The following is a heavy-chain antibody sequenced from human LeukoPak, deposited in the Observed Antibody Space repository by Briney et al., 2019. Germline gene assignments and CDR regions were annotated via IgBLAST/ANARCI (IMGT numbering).Heavy chain of an antibody. V-gene: IGHV4-34*01. D-gene: IGHD3-22*01. Sequence: SETLSLTCAVYGGSFSGYYWTWIRQTPGKGLEWIGEMNPSGSTNYNPSLKSRVTISVDTSKNQFSLKLSSVTAADTAVYYCARGRQDVTMIVVVMTAVSYYLDVWGKGTTVTVS. J-gene: IGHJ6*03. CDR2: MNPSGST. CDR3: ARGRQDVTMIVVVMTAVSYYLDV. CDR1: GGSFSGYY.